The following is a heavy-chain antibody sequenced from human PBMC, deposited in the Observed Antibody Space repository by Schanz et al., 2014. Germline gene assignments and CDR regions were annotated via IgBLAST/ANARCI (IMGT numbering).Heavy chain of an antibody. CDR2: IYNSGSA. Sequence: QLQLQESGPGLVKPSETLSLTCTVSGGSIRRSTYYWGWIRQPPGKGLEWVASIYNSGSAYYGPSLKSRVTTAGETPKTQFSLRLTSVTASDTAVYYCVRQLLWFGESGVDTWGQGTLVVVSS. D-gene: IGHD3-10*01. CDR1: GGSIRRSTYY. J-gene: IGHJ5*02. V-gene: IGHV4-39*01. CDR3: VRQLLWFGESGVDT.